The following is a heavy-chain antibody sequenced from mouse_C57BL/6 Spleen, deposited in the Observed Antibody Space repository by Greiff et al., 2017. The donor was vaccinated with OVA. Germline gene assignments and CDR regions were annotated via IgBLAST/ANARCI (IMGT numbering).Heavy chain of an antibody. CDR2: IHPNSGST. J-gene: IGHJ1*03. V-gene: IGHV1-64*01. D-gene: IGHD6-2*01. CDR3: ARKDEAGSSYWYFDV. Sequence: QVQLQQPGAELVKPGASVKLSCKASGYTFTSYWMHWVKQRPGQGLEWIGMIHPNSGSTNYNEKFKSKATLTVDKSSSTAYMQLSSLTSEDSAVEYCARKDEAGSSYWYFDVWGTGTTVTVSS. CDR1: GYTFTSYW.